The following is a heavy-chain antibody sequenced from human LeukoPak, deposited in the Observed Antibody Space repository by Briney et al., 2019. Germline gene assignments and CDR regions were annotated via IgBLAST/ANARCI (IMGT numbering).Heavy chain of an antibody. Sequence: PGGSLRLSCAASGFTFSSYWMSWVRQAPGKGLEWVANIKQDGSEKYYVDSVKGRFTISRDNAKNSLYLQMNSLRAEDTAVYYCARDRIVGAIRTDVDYWAREPWSPSPQ. CDR1: GFTFSSYW. J-gene: IGHJ4*02. CDR3: ARDRIVGAIRTDVDY. D-gene: IGHD1-26*01. CDR2: IKQDGSEK. V-gene: IGHV3-7*03.